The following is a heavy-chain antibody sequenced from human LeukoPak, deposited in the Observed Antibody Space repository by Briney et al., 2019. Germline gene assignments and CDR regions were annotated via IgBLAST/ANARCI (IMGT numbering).Heavy chain of an antibody. V-gene: IGHV1-2*02. D-gene: IGHD5-18*01. CDR3: AIRGYSYGPSAFDI. Sequence: ASVKVSCKASGYTFTGYYMHWVRQAPGQGLEWMGWINPNSGGTNCAQKFQGRVTMTRDTSISTAYMELSRLRSDDTAVYYCAIRGYSYGPSAFDIWGQGTMVTVSS. CDR1: GYTFTGYY. J-gene: IGHJ3*02. CDR2: INPNSGGT.